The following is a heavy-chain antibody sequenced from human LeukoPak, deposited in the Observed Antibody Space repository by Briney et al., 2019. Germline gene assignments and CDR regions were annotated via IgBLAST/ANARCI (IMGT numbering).Heavy chain of an antibody. Sequence: SETLSLTCAVYGGSFSGYYWSWIRQPPGKGLEWIGEINHSGSTNYNPSLKSRVTISVDTSKNQFSLKLSSVTAADTAVYYCASYNSGKFGYWGQGTLVTVSS. CDR3: ASYNSGKFGY. D-gene: IGHD3-10*01. V-gene: IGHV4-34*01. CDR2: INHSGST. CDR1: GGSFSGYY. J-gene: IGHJ4*02.